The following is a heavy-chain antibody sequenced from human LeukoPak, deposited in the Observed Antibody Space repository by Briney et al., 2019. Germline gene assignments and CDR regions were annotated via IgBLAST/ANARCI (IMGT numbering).Heavy chain of an antibody. D-gene: IGHD2-2*01. CDR2: ITTSGNT. CDR1: VGSVGSISGYS. V-gene: IGHV4-4*07. CDR3: ARGDCSSSSCSGFYGMDV. J-gene: IGHJ6*02. Sequence: PSETLSLTCTVSVGSVGSISGYSWSWVRQPAGKGLEWIGHITTSGNTNSNPSLRSRVTMSVDTSKNKFSLKLTSVTAADTAVYYCARGDCSSSSCSGFYGMDVWGQGTTVTVSS.